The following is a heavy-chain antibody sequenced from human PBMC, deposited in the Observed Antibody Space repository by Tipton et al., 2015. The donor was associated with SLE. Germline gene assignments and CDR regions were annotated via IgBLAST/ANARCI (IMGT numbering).Heavy chain of an antibody. J-gene: IGHJ2*01. CDR3: ARSVSGWDTGGYFDL. Sequence: SLRLSCAASIFSLTDFWMTWVRQAPGKGLEWVSYISSSSSTIYYANSVKGRFTISRDNAKNSLYLQMNSLRAEDTAVYYCARSVSGWDTGGYFDLWGRGTLVAVPS. D-gene: IGHD6-19*01. CDR1: IFSLTDFW. V-gene: IGHV3-48*01. CDR2: ISSSSSTI.